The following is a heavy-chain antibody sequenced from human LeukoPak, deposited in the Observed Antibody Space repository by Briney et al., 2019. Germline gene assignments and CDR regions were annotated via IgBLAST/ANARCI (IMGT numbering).Heavy chain of an antibody. V-gene: IGHV1-8*02. CDR3: ARVYSSRGIVVADY. J-gene: IGHJ4*02. Sequence: ASVKVSCKASGYTFTSYGISWVRQAPGQGLEWMGWMNPNSGNTGYAQKFQGRVTMTRNTSISTAYMELSSLRSEDTAVYYCARVYSSRGIVVADYWGQGTLVTVSS. D-gene: IGHD2-21*01. CDR2: MNPNSGNT. CDR1: GYTFTSYG.